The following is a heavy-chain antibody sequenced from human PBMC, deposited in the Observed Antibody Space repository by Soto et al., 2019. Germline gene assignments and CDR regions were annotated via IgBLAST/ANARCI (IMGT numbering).Heavy chain of an antibody. V-gene: IGHV3-13*05. CDR2: ISAAGDP. CDR1: GFTFRNYD. J-gene: IGHJ6*02. CDR3: ARTDRDFYGLDV. Sequence: EVQLVESGGGLVQPGGSLRLSCEASGFTFRNYDMHWVLQGTGKGLEWVSGISAAGDPDYADSVEGRFTISRENAQNSFFLQMNSLRVGDKAVYYCARTDRDFYGLDVWGQGTTVIVSS.